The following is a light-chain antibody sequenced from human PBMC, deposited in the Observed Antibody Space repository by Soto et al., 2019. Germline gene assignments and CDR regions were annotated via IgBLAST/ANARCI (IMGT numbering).Light chain of an antibody. CDR3: QAWDSSTVV. V-gene: IGLV3-1*01. Sequence: SYELTQPPSVSVSPGQTAYITCSGDKLGDKYACWYQQKPGQSPVLVIYQDSKRPSGIPERFSGSNSGNTATLTISGTQAMDEADYYFQAWDSSTVVFGGGTKLTVL. CDR1: KLGDKY. J-gene: IGLJ2*01. CDR2: QDS.